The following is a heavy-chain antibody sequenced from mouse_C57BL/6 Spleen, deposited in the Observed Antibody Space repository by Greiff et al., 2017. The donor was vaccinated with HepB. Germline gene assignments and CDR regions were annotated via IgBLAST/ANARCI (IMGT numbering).Heavy chain of an antibody. J-gene: IGHJ1*03. Sequence: VQLQQSGAELARPGASVKMSCKASGYTFTSYTMHWVKQRPGQGLEWIGYINPSSGYTKYNQKFKDKATLTADKSSSTAYMQLSSLTSEDSAVYYCARGYYGSRYCYFDVWGTGTTVTVSS. CDR1: GYTFTSYT. CDR2: INPSSGYT. CDR3: ARGYYGSRYCYFDV. V-gene: IGHV1-4*01. D-gene: IGHD1-1*01.